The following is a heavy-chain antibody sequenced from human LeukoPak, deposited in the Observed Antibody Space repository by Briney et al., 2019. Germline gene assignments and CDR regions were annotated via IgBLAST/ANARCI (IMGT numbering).Heavy chain of an antibody. Sequence: SETLSLTCTVSGGSISSYYWSWIRQPPGKGLEWIGYIYYSGSTNYNPSLKSRVTTSVDTSKNQFSLRLSSVTAADTAVYYCARHYVSPYSFDYWGKGTLVTVSS. J-gene: IGHJ4*02. V-gene: IGHV4-59*08. CDR3: ARHYVSPYSFDY. CDR1: GGSISSYY. CDR2: IYYSGST. D-gene: IGHD3-16*01.